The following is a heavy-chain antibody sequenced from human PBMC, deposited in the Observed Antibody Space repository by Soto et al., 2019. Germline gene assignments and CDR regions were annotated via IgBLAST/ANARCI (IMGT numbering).Heavy chain of an antibody. J-gene: IGHJ4*02. V-gene: IGHV3-23*01. CDR2: IGGSGGGT. D-gene: IGHD3-22*01. CDR1: GFTFSIYA. Sequence: GGSLRLSCAASGFTFSIYAMSWVRQTPGKGLEWVSTIGGSGGGTSYADFVRGRFTISRDNSRNTLYLQMNSLRAEDTAVYYCAKDAPGSGWLSDYWGQGTLVTVSS. CDR3: AKDAPGSGWLSDY.